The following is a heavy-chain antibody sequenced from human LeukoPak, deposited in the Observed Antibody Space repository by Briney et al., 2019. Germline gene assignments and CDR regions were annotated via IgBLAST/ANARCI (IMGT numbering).Heavy chain of an antibody. D-gene: IGHD6-13*01. CDR2: INPNSGGT. Sequence: WASVKVSCKASGYTFTSFDMNWVRQATGQGLEWMGWINPNSGGTNYAQKFQGRVTMTRDTSISTAYMELSRLRSDDTAVYYCARDGGRLAAAGRDNWFDPWGQGTLVTVSS. CDR1: GYTFTSFD. J-gene: IGHJ5*02. V-gene: IGHV1-2*02. CDR3: ARDGGRLAAAGRDNWFDP.